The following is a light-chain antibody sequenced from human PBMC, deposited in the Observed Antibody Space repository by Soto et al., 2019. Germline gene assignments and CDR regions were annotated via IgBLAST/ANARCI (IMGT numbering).Light chain of an antibody. CDR3: ASYAGTKLFV. Sequence: QSALAQPPSASGSPGQSLTISCTGTSXDVGFYNFASWYQQRPGKAPKLVIYEVTKRPSGVPDRFSGSKSGSTASLTVSGLQADDEADYYCASYAGTKLFVFGSGTKVTVL. CDR2: EVT. J-gene: IGLJ1*01. V-gene: IGLV2-8*01. CDR1: SXDVGFYNF.